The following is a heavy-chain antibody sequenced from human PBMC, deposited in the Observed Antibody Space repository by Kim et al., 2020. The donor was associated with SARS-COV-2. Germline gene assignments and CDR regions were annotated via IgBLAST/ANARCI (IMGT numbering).Heavy chain of an antibody. CDR3: ARRHSSSGWFDP. J-gene: IGHJ5*02. Sequence: YYNPSLKSRVTISVDTSKNQFSLKLSSVTAADTAVYYCARRHSSSGWFDPWGQGTLVTVSS. D-gene: IGHD6-6*01. V-gene: IGHV4-39*01.